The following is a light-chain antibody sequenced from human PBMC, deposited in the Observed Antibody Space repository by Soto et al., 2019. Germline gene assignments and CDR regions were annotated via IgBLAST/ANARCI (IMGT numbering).Light chain of an antibody. CDR2: RSS. CDR1: QGVSRD. CDR3: QQYNNWPVT. V-gene: IGKV3-15*01. J-gene: IGKJ4*01. Sequence: EIVLTQSPATLSVSPGERVTLSCRASQGVSRDLAWYQQKPGQAPRLLIYRSSLRATGIPARFSGSGSGTEFTLTISSLQSEDFAVYYCQQYNNWPVTFGGGTKVDIK.